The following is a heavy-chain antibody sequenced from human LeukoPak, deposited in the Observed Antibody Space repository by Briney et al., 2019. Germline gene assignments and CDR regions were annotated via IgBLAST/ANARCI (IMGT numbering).Heavy chain of an antibody. CDR2: IYTSGST. CDR1: GGSISSYY. CDR3: ASSLPEMATMTKDY. J-gene: IGHJ4*02. Sequence: PSETLSLTCTVSGGSISSYYWSWIRQPAEKGQEWIGRIYTSGSTNYNPSLKSRVTMSLDTSKNQFSLKLSSVTAADTAVYYCASSLPEMATMTKDYWGQGTLVTVSS. V-gene: IGHV4-4*07. D-gene: IGHD5-24*01.